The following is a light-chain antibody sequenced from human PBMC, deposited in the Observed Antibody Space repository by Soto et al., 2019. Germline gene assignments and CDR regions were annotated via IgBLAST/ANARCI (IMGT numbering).Light chain of an antibody. CDR3: QHYYSWPWT. J-gene: IGKJ1*01. Sequence: EIVMTQSPATLSVSPGERATLSCRASQSVSINLAWYQQKPGQAPRLLIYGASTRATGIPARFSGSGSGTEFTLTISSLQSEDFAVYYCQHYYSWPWTFGQGTKVDIK. CDR1: QSVSIN. CDR2: GAS. V-gene: IGKV3-15*01.